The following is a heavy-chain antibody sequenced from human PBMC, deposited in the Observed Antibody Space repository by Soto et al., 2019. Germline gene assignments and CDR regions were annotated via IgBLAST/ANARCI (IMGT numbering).Heavy chain of an antibody. D-gene: IGHD3-22*01. CDR2: VKSKTDGGTT. CDR1: GFTFSNDW. CDR3: TKDHPYNYDSSCYDH. V-gene: IGHV3-15*07. Sequence: EVQLVESGGDLVKPGGSLRLSCAASGFTFSNDWINWVRQAPGRGLEWVGHVKSKTDGGTTDYAAHVKGRCTSSRDDSKNTVFLHMNNLKTEDTAVYYCTKDHPYNYDSSCYDHWGPGTLGNVSS. J-gene: IGHJ4*02.